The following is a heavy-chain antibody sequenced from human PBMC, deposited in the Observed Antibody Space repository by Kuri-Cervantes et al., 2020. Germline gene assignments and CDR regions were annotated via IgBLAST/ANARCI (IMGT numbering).Heavy chain of an antibody. CDR3: ASHCSGYICYSGWFDP. CDR2: INHSGNT. V-gene: IGHV4-34*01. D-gene: IGHD2-15*01. CDR1: GWSFSGYY. J-gene: IGHJ5*02. Sequence: SEILTPTGAVYGWSFSGYYWSWIRQPPGKGLEWIGEINHSGNTNYNPTLKRRVIISVDKSKKQISLKLSSVTAADTALYYCASHCSGYICYSGWFDPWGQGTLVTVSS.